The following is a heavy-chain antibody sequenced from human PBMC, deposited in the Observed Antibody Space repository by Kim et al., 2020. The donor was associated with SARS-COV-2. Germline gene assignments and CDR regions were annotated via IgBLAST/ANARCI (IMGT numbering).Heavy chain of an antibody. CDR1: GFTFSSYA. Sequence: GGSLRLSCAASGFTFSSYAMSWVRQAPGKGLEWVSAISGSGGSTYYADSVKGRFTISRDNSKNTLYLQMNSLRAEDTAVYYCAKETNNEYYDSSGYYLGPFDAWGQGTLVTVS. V-gene: IGHV3-23*01. CDR3: AKETNNEYYDSSGYYLGPFDA. CDR2: ISGSGGST. D-gene: IGHD3-22*01. J-gene: IGHJ4*02.